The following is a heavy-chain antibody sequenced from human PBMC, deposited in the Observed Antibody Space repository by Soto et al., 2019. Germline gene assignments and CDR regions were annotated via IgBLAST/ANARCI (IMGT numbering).Heavy chain of an antibody. CDR1: GFSLSTTGVG. J-gene: IGHJ4*02. CDR3: AYRPSLEWGHFDS. D-gene: IGHD3-3*01. CDR2: IYWDDDN. Sequence: QITLKESGPTLVKPTQTLTLTCTFSGFSLSTTGVGVGWIRQPPGKALECLALIYWDDDNRYSPSLTNRLTITKDTSKNQVVLKMTNMHPVDTGTYFCAYRPSLEWGHFDSWGQGTLVTVSS. V-gene: IGHV2-5*02.